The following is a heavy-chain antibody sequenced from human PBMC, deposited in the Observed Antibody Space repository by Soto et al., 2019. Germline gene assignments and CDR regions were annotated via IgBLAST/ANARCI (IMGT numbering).Heavy chain of an antibody. Sequence: EVQLMESGGGLVQPGGSLKVSCAASGFTFSGSSIHWVRQAPGKGLEWVGRIRSKANNHATAYGASVTGRFTISRDDSKNMAYLQMNSLETEDTAVYYCTRYVETAIWDVWGQGTTVTVSS. CDR3: TRYVETAIWDV. D-gene: IGHD5-18*01. CDR1: GFTFSGSS. J-gene: IGHJ6*02. V-gene: IGHV3-73*02. CDR2: IRSKANNHAT.